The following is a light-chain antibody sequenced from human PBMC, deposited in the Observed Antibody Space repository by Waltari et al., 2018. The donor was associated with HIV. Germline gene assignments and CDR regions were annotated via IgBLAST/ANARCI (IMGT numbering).Light chain of an antibody. CDR3: GTWDSSLSAWV. J-gene: IGLJ3*02. CDR2: CSN. Sequence: QSVLTKLPSVSAAPGQKGTIYCMGSSHNTGNSYVTSYQQHPGTAPELLIDCSNKRPSGIPDRFSGSKSGTSGTLAITGLQTGDEADYYCGTWDSSLSAWVFGGGTKLTVL. V-gene: IGLV1-51*01. CDR1: SHNTGNSY.